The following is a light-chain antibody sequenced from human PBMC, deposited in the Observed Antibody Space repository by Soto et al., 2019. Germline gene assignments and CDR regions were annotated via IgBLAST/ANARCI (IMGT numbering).Light chain of an antibody. V-gene: IGLV2-14*01. CDR3: SSYTTSSTVV. J-gene: IGLJ1*01. Sequence: QSALTQPASVSGSPGQSITSSCTGTSSDVGAYNFVSWYHQHPGKVPKLMIFDVRHRPSGVSTRFSGSKSGNMASLTISGLQAEDEADYFCSSYTTSSTVVFGTGTKLTVL. CDR1: SSDVGAYNF. CDR2: DVR.